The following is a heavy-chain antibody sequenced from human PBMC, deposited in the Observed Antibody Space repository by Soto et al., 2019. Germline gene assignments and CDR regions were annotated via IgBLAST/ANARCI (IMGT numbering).Heavy chain of an antibody. CDR2: IWFDGNKQ. D-gene: IGHD2-15*01. J-gene: IGHJ5*02. V-gene: IGHV3-33*01. Sequence: GGSLRLSCAASGFTFGNYGMHWVRQAPGKGLEWVAVIWFDGNKQHYADSVKGRFTISRDNSKNTLYVQMTSLRAEDTAVYYCVRGGGGGLFDPWGQGTMVTVSS. CDR3: VRGGGGGLFDP. CDR1: GFTFGNYG.